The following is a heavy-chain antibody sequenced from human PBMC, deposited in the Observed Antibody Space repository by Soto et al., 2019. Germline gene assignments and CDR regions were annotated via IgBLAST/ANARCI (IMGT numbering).Heavy chain of an antibody. D-gene: IGHD3-10*01. CDR2: FIPMIGTA. Sequence: QVQLVQSGAEVKRPGSSINISCKASGGTFSIYTVSWVRQAPGQGLEWMGRFIPMIGTANYAQNFQGRVTLSADKSATTAYMELSSLTPQDTALYYCAIVDVTLAPARHGAFDVWGQGTAVTVSP. CDR3: AIVDVTLAPARHGAFDV. V-gene: IGHV1-69*08. CDR1: GGTFSIYT. J-gene: IGHJ3*01.